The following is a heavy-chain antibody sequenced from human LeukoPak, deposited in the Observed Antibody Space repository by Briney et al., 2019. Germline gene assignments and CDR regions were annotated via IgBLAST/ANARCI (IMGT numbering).Heavy chain of an antibody. Sequence: PSETLSLTCTVSGGSISSSSYYWGWIRQPPGKGLEWIGSIYYSGSTYYNPSLKSRVTISVDTSKNQFSLKLSSVTAADTAVYYCARGHGGGTTTTWGAFDIWGQGTMVAVSS. D-gene: IGHD2/OR15-2a*01. CDR1: GGSISSSSYY. V-gene: IGHV4-39*07. J-gene: IGHJ3*02. CDR2: IYYSGST. CDR3: ARGHGGGTTTTWGAFDI.